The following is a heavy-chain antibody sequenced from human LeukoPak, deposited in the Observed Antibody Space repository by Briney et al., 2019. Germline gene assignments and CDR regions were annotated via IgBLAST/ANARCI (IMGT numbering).Heavy chain of an antibody. J-gene: IGHJ3*02. V-gene: IGHV3-7*01. D-gene: IGHD2-21*02. Sequence: PGGSLRLSCVASGFIFSSYSMSWVRQAPGRGPEWVATLKEDDSEIYYVDPVKGRFTISRDNAKNSLYLQMNSLRAEDTAVYYCARDPYCGGDCYSEDAFDIWGQGTMVTVSS. CDR3: ARDPYCGGDCYSEDAFDI. CDR1: GFIFSSYS. CDR2: LKEDDSEI.